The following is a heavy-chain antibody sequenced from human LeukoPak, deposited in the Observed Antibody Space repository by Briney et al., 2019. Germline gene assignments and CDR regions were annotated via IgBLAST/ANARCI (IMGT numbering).Heavy chain of an antibody. CDR2: IYGGGNT. Sequence: PGGSLRLSCAASGFTVSSNYMSWVRQAPGKGLEWVSVIYGGGNTYYADSVKGRFTISRDNSKNTLYLQMNSLRAEDTAVYYCARGIRKDASNRWTYHFDYWGQGTLITVSS. CDR3: ARGIRKDASNRWTYHFDY. CDR1: GFTVSSNY. D-gene: IGHD2-8*01. V-gene: IGHV3-53*01. J-gene: IGHJ4*02.